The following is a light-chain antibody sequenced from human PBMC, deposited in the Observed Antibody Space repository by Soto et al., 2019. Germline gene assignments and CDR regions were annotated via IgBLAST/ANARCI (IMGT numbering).Light chain of an antibody. CDR1: SSNIGNNY. V-gene: IGLV1-51*01. J-gene: IGLJ2*01. CDR2: DNN. CDR3: GTWDNILSAVV. Sequence: QSALTQPPSVSAAPGQKVTISCSGSSSNIGNNYVSWYQQLPGTAPKLLTYDNNKRPSGIPDRFSGSKSGTSATLGITGLQTGDEADYYCGTWDNILSAVVFGGGTKLTVL.